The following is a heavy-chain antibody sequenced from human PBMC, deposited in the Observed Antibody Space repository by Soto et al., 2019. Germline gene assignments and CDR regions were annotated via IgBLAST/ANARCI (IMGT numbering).Heavy chain of an antibody. CDR3: ARTSPSNYYHNSGSPGDY. J-gene: IGHJ4*02. D-gene: IGHD3-22*01. CDR2: IYYNELSSSEST. V-gene: IGHV4-30-4*08. CDR1: GASIGSGDFY. Sequence: PSETLSLTCTVSGASIGSGDFYWSWIRQSPGKGLEWLGYIYYNELSSSESTHYNSSLKSRVSISVDTSKNQFSLTLRSMTAADTAVYYCARTSPSNYYHNSGSPGDYWGQGTLVTVSS.